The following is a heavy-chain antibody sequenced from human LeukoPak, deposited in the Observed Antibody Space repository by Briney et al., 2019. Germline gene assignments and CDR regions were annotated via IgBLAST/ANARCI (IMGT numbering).Heavy chain of an antibody. D-gene: IGHD3-10*01. CDR2: IYHSGST. J-gene: IGHJ3*02. CDR3: ASGLYGSGRAWAFDI. CDR1: GDSISSSHW. V-gene: IGHV4-4*02. Sequence: SETLSLTCAVSGDSISSSHWWSWVRPPPGKGLEWIGEIYHSGSTNYNPSLKSRVTILVDKSRNQFSLKLSSVSAADTAVYYCASGLYGSGRAWAFDIWGQGTMVTVSS.